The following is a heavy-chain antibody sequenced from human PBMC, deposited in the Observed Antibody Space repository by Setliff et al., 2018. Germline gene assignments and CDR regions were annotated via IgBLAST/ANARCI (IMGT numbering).Heavy chain of an antibody. CDR2: IRPNGGGT. V-gene: IGHV1-2*02. CDR3: ARGGGSYRAGNSRPTYWFDP. CDR1: GHPCIEHY. J-gene: IGHJ5*02. D-gene: IGHD2-21*01. Sequence: ASVKVSCKTSGHPCIEHYVNWVRQAPGQGLEWMGWIRPNGGGTHYAQKFQGRVTMTRDTANSTVYMDLSSLTSDDTAIYYCARGGGSYRAGNSRPTYWFDPWGQGTLVTVS.